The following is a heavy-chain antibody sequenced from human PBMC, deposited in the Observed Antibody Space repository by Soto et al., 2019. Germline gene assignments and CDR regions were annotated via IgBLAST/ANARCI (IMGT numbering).Heavy chain of an antibody. CDR3: ARVEPSGVPVGRDY. D-gene: IGHD1-1*01. V-gene: IGHV1-18*01. CDR1: GNTLASHG. J-gene: IGHJ4*02. CDR2: ISGFNGQT. Sequence: ASVKVACKASGNTLASHGFSWVRQAPGQGRAWMGWISGFNGQTNYALKFQGRVTLTTDTSTSTAYMELRSLRSDDTAVYFCARVEPSGVPVGRDYRDQVPMSTVST.